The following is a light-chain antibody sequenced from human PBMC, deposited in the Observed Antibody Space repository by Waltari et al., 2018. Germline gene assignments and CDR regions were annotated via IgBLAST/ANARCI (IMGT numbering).Light chain of an antibody. CDR2: ENT. CDR3: GTWDSSLRGAV. V-gene: IGLV1-51*02. CDR1: SSNIGDNY. Sequence: QSVLTQPPSVSAAPGQRVTISCSGGSSNIGDNYVSWYRQFPGTAPKLLIYENTGRPSGSAGGFAGSKSGTSARVGITGLQAGDEADYYGGTWDSSLRGAVFGGGTHLTVL. J-gene: IGLJ7*01.